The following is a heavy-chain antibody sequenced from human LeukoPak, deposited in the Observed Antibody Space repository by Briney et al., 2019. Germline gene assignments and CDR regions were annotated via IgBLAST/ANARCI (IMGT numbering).Heavy chain of an antibody. CDR1: GGTFSSYA. CDR2: IIPILGIA. J-gene: IGHJ4*02. D-gene: IGHD3-22*01. V-gene: IGHV1-69*04. Sequence: GASVKVSCKASGGTFSSYAISWVRQAPGQGLEWMGRIIPILGIANYAQKFQGRVTMTADKATSTAYMELISLRSEDTAVYYCARDLDYNESPRGQWGQGTLVSVSS. CDR3: ARDLDYNESPRGQ.